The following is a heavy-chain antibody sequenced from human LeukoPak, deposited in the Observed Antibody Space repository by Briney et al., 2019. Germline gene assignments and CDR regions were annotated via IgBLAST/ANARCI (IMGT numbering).Heavy chain of an antibody. D-gene: IGHD2-2*01. V-gene: IGHV1-69*04. Sequence: SVKVSCKASGGTFSSYTISWVRQAPGQGLEWMGRIIPILGIANYAQKFQGGVTITADKSTSTAYMELSSLRSEDTAVYYCARESVPAAIFTAYWFDPWGQGTLVTVSS. J-gene: IGHJ5*02. CDR1: GGTFSSYT. CDR3: ARESVPAAIFTAYWFDP. CDR2: IIPILGIA.